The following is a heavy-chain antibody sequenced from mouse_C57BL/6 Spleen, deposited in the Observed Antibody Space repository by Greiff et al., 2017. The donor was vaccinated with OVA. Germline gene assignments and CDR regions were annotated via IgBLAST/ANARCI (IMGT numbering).Heavy chain of an antibody. Sequence: VQLVESGQDVVAPSQSLSITCTVSGFSLTSYGVSWVRQPPGKGLEWLGVIWGDGSTNYHSALISRLSISKDNSKSQVFLKLNSLQTDDTATYYCAKLYDGYHEGAMDYWGQGTSVTVSS. D-gene: IGHD2-3*01. J-gene: IGHJ4*01. V-gene: IGHV2-3*01. CDR1: GFSLTSYG. CDR3: AKLYDGYHEGAMDY. CDR2: IWGDGST.